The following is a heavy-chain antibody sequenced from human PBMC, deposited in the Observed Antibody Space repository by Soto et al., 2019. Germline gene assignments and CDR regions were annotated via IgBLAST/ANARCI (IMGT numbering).Heavy chain of an antibody. J-gene: IGHJ6*04. CDR3: DRDVAAAGYYYGMDV. CDR1: GGTFSSYA. CDR2: IIPIFGTA. D-gene: IGHD6-13*01. V-gene: IGHV1-69*12. Sequence: QVQLVQSGAEVKKPGSSVKVSCKASGGTFSSYAISWVRQAPGQGLQWMGGIIPIFGTANYAQKFQGRVTITADESTRTAYMELSSLRSEDTAVYYCDRDVAAAGYYYGMDVWGEGTTVTVSS.